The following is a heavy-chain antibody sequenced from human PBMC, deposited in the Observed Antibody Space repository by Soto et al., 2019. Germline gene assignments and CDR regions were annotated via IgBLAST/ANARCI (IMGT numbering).Heavy chain of an antibody. D-gene: IGHD3-16*02. CDR2: IKQDGSDR. CDR3: ASLSYGQLRYFDN. CDR1: QFTFGDYW. J-gene: IGHJ4*02. Sequence: LRLSCAVLQFTFGDYWMIWVRQAPGKGLEWVSNIKQDGSDRNYADSVKGRFTISRDNADNSMYLQMNSLRAEDTAVYYCASLSYGQLRYFDNWGQGTLVPVS. V-gene: IGHV3-7*01.